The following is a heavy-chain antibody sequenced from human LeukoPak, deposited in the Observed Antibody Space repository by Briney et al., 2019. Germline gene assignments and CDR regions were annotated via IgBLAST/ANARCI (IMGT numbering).Heavy chain of an antibody. V-gene: IGHV1-69*13. CDR3: ARVWDIGYSSSSGPYYYGMDV. CDR2: IIPIFGTA. Sequence: SVKVSCKASGGTFSSYGISWVRQAPGQGPEWMGGIIPIFGTANNAQKFQGRVTITADESTSTAYMELSSLRFEDTAVYYSARVWDIGYSSSSGPYYYGMDVWGQGTTVTVSS. D-gene: IGHD6-6*01. J-gene: IGHJ6*02. CDR1: GGTFSSYG.